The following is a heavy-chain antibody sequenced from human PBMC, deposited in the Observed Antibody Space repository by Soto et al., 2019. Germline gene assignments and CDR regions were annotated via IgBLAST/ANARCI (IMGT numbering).Heavy chain of an antibody. CDR2: IIPILGIA. V-gene: IGHV1-69*02. J-gene: IGHJ5*02. CDR1: GGTFSSYT. CDR3: ARGPLSGVATIWDYANWFDP. D-gene: IGHD5-12*01. Sequence: SVKVSCKASGGTFSSYTISWVRQAPGQGLEWMGRIIPILGIANYAQKFQGRVTITRDTSATTVYMELRSLRSEDTAVYYCARGPLSGVATIWDYANWFDPWGQGSLVTVSS.